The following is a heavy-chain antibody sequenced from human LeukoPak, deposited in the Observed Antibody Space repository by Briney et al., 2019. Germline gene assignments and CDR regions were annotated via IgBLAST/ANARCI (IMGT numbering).Heavy chain of an antibody. Sequence: GGSLRLSCTASGFTFGDYAMSWVRQAPGKGLEWVSFIRSKAYGGTTEYAASVKGRFTISRDDSKSIAYLQMNSLKTEDTAVYYCSREGSYYDILTGYYSPGGYWGQGTLVTVSS. D-gene: IGHD3-9*01. CDR3: SREGSYYDILTGYYSPGGY. CDR2: IRSKAYGGTT. J-gene: IGHJ4*02. CDR1: GFTFGDYA. V-gene: IGHV3-49*04.